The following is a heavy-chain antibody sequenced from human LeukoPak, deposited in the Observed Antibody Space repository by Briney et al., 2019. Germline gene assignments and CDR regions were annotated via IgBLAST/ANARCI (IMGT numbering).Heavy chain of an antibody. CDR3: ARQAGGYSYGYVSPYYFDY. CDR2: IYYSGST. J-gene: IGHJ4*02. CDR1: GGSISSSSYY. V-gene: IGHV4-39*01. D-gene: IGHD5-18*01. Sequence: SETLSLTCTVSGGSISSSSYYWGWIRQPPGKGLEWIGSIYYSGSTYYNPSLKSRVTISVDTSKNQFSLKLSSVTAADTAVYYSARQAGGYSYGYVSPYYFDYWGQGTLVTVSS.